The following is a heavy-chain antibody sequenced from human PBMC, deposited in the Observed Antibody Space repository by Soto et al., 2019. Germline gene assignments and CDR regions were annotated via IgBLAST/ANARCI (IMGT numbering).Heavy chain of an antibody. CDR2: INAGNGNT. V-gene: IGHV1-3*01. CDR3: ARDSTGYSSSWLYYYYYYMDV. Sequence: QVQLVQSGAEVKKPGASVKVSCKASGYTFTSYAMHWVRQAPGQRLEWMGWINAGNGNTKYSQKFQGRVTITRDTSASTAYMELSSLRSEDTAVYYCARDSTGYSSSWLYYYYYYMDVCGKGTTVTVSS. CDR1: GYTFTSYA. J-gene: IGHJ6*03. D-gene: IGHD6-13*01.